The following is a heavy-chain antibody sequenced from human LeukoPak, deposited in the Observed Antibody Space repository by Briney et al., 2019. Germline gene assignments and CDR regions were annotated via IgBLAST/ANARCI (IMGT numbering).Heavy chain of an antibody. CDR1: GFTFTSYA. D-gene: IGHD2-15*01. CDR3: GKTTVGYSSGRYPGWPVDY. V-gene: IGHV3-23*01. Sequence: GGSLRVSCAASGFTFTSYAMYWVRQAPGQGLEWISGIFGSGGSPHYADSVKGRFTISRDNSQEIVYLQLDSLRVEDTALYYCGKTTVGYSSGRYPGWPVDYWGQGALVTVSS. J-gene: IGHJ4*02. CDR2: IFGSGGSP.